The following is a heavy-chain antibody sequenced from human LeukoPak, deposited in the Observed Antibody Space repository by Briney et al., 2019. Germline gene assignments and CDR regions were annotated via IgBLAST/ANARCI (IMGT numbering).Heavy chain of an antibody. V-gene: IGHV4-61*01. CDR2: IYYSGST. CDR3: ARAHSSGWPHMFDP. J-gene: IGHJ5*02. D-gene: IGHD6-19*01. CDR1: GGSVSSNTYH. Sequence: SETLSLTCTVSGGSVSSNTYHWSWIRQPPGKGLEWIGNIYYSGSTNYNPSLKSRVTISIDTSKNQFSLKVSSVTAADTAVYYCARAHSSGWPHMFDPWGQGTLVTVPS.